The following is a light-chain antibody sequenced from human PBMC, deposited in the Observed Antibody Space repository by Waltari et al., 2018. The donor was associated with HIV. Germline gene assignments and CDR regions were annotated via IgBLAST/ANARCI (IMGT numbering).Light chain of an antibody. V-gene: IGKV4-1*01. Sequence: DIVMTQSPDSLAVSLGERATINCKSSPSVLFSSNNKNYLAWYQQKPGQTPKLLIYWASTRESGVPDRFSGGGSGTDFTLTISSLQAEDVAVYYCQQYYTTSLFTFGPGTKVDIK. J-gene: IGKJ3*01. CDR2: WAS. CDR3: QQYYTTSLFT. CDR1: PSVLFSSNNKNY.